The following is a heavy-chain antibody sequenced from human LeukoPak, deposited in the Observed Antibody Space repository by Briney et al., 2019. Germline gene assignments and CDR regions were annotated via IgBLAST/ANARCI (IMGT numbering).Heavy chain of an antibody. CDR3: ARVRIGETSYDASDV. V-gene: IGHV4-59*13. Sequence: SETLSLTCTVSGGSISSYYWTWIRQPPGKGLEWIGDIYITGSTNYNPYLKRRVTMSVDTSKIQFSLRLSSVTAADTAVYYCARVRIGETSYDASDVWGLGTMVTVSS. CDR2: IYITGST. D-gene: IGHD1-26*01. CDR1: GGSISSYY. J-gene: IGHJ3*01.